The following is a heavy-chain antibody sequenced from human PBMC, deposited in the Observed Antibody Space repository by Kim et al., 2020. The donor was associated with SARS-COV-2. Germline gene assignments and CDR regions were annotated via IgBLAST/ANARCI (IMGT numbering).Heavy chain of an antibody. D-gene: IGHD2-8*02. CDR2: IYYSGST. V-gene: IGHV4-31*02. CDR3: ARDGCTGGVCYGEGDYYYGLDV. Sequence: SETLSLTCTVSGGSISSGGYYWSWIRQHPGKGLEWIGYIYYSGSTYYNPSLKSRVTISVDTSKNQFSLKLSSVTAADTAVYYCARDGCTGGVCYGEGDYYYGLDVWGHETTGTLSS. J-gene: IGHJ6*02. CDR1: GGSISSGGYY.